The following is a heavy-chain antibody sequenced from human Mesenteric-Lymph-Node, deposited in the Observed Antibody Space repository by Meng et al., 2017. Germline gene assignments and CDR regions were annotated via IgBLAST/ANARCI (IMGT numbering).Heavy chain of an antibody. CDR2: IYYSGST. CDR1: GGSISSSSYY. D-gene: IGHD6-13*01. V-gene: IGHV4-39*07. J-gene: IGHJ4*02. Sequence: GSLRLSCTVSGGSISSSSYYWGWIRQPPGKGLEWIGSIYYSGSTYYNPSLKSRVTISVDTSKNQFSLKLSSVTAADTAVYYCAVIAAAGMDHNDYWGQGTLVTVSS. CDR3: AVIAAAGMDHNDY.